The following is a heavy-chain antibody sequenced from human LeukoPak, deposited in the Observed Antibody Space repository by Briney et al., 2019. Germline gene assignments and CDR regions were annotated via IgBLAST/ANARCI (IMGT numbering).Heavy chain of an antibody. V-gene: IGHV4-34*01. CDR1: GGSFSGYY. Sequence: SETLSLTCAVYGGSFSGYYWSWIRQPPGKGLEWIGEINHSGSTNYNPSLKSRVTISVDTSKNQFSLKLSSVTAADTAVYYCARVASAVEDYWGQGILVTVSS. J-gene: IGHJ4*02. CDR2: INHSGST. D-gene: IGHD6-25*01. CDR3: ARVASAVEDY.